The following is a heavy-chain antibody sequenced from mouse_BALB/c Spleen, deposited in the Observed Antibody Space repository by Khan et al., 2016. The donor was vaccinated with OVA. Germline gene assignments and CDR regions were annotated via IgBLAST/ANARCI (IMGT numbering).Heavy chain of an antibody. CDR2: IDPKYGGT. CDR1: GYSFTGYN. V-gene: IGHV1-39*01. D-gene: IGHD2-3*01. Sequence: VQLQQSGPELEKPGASVKISCKASGYSFTGYNVNWVKQSNGKSLEWIGNIDPKYGGTTYNQKFKGKATLTVDKSSSTADMQNMSLTSEDSAVYFCARRDDISPFAYWGQGALVTVS. J-gene: IGHJ3*01. CDR3: ARRDDISPFAY.